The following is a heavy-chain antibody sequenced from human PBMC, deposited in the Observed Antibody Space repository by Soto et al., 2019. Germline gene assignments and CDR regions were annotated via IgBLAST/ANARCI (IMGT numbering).Heavy chain of an antibody. CDR2: IYYSGST. J-gene: IGHJ4*02. Sequence: QLQLQESGPRLVKPSETLSLTCTVSGGSISSSSYYWDWIRQPPGKGLEWIASIYYSGSTFYKPSLKSRVTISVDKSKNQFSLKVSSLTVADTAVYYCARRQDRVGDYAYWGQGVLVTVSS. CDR1: GGSISSSSYY. V-gene: IGHV4-39*01. D-gene: IGHD2-15*01. CDR3: ARRQDRVGDYAY.